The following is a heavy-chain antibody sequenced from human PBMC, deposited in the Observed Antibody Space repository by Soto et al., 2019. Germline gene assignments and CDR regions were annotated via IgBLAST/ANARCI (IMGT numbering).Heavy chain of an antibody. Sequence: QVQLVQSGAEVKKPGSSVKVSCKASGGTFSSYTISWVGQAPGQGLEWMGRIIPILGIANYAQKFQGRVTITADKSTSTAYMELSSLRSEDTAVYYCARSGSSWYESDYWGQGTLVTVSS. D-gene: IGHD6-13*01. CDR3: ARSGSSWYESDY. CDR2: IIPILGIA. CDR1: GGTFSSYT. V-gene: IGHV1-69*02. J-gene: IGHJ4*02.